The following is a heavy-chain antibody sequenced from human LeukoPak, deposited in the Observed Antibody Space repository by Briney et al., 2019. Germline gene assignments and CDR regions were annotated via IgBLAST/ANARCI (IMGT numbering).Heavy chain of an antibody. V-gene: IGHV1-18*01. CDR1: GYTFTSYG. CDR2: ISAYNGNT. J-gene: IGHJ4*02. Sequence: GASVKVSCKASGYTFTSYGISWVRQAPGHGLEWMGWISAYNGNTNYAQKLQGRVTMTTDTSTSTAYMELRSLRSDDTAVYYCARDSPFDSGYYYVAGSDFDYWGQGTLVTVSS. D-gene: IGHD3-22*01. CDR3: ARDSPFDSGYYYVAGSDFDY.